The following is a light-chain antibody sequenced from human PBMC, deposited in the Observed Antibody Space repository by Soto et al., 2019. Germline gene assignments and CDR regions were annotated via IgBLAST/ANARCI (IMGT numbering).Light chain of an antibody. CDR3: QQRSNWPGT. Sequence: EIVLTQSPATLSLSPGERATLSCRASQSVSSYLAWYQQKPGQAPRLLIYDASHRATGSPARFSGSGSGTDCTLTISSLEPEDFAVYYCQQRSNWPGTFGPGTKVDIK. CDR2: DAS. J-gene: IGKJ3*01. V-gene: IGKV3-11*01. CDR1: QSVSSY.